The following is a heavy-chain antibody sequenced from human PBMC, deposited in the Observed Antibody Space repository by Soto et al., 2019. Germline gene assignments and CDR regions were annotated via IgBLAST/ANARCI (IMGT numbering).Heavy chain of an antibody. V-gene: IGHV3-15*01. CDR2: IKSKTDGGTT. CDR1: GFTFSNAW. Sequence: EVQLVESGGGLVKPGGSLRLSCAASGFTFSNAWMSWVRQAPGKGLEWVGRIKSKTDGGTTDYAAPVKSRFTISRDDSKNTLYLQMNSLKTEDTAVYYCTTVPEGDYCSGGSCYPRRDYWGQGTLVTVSS. J-gene: IGHJ4*02. D-gene: IGHD2-15*01. CDR3: TTVPEGDYCSGGSCYPRRDY.